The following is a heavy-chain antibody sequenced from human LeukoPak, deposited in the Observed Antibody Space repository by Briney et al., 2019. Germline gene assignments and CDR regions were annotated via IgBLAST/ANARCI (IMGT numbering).Heavy chain of an antibody. CDR1: GGSVSSGSYY. D-gene: IGHD2-2*01. CDR3: ARGVLWRAFDI. J-gene: IGHJ3*02. Sequence: SETLSLTCTVSGGSVSSGSYYWSWLRQPPGKGLEWIGYIYYSGSTNYNPSLKSRGTISVDTSKNQFSLKLSSVTAADTAVYYCARGVLWRAFDIWGQGTMVTVSS. CDR2: IYYSGST. V-gene: IGHV4-61*01.